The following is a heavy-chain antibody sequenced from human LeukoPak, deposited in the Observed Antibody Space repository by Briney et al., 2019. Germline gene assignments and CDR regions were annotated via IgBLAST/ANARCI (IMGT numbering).Heavy chain of an antibody. CDR1: GGTFSSYA. D-gene: IGHD2-15*01. V-gene: IGHV1-69*04. CDR3: ASVKGYCSGGSCSAFGMDV. Sequence: SVKVACKASGGTFSSYAISWVRQAPGQGLEWMGRIIPILGIANYAQKFQGRVTITADKSTSTAYMELSSLRSEDTAVYYCASVKGYCSGGSCSAFGMDVWGQGTTVTVSS. CDR2: IIPILGIA. J-gene: IGHJ6*02.